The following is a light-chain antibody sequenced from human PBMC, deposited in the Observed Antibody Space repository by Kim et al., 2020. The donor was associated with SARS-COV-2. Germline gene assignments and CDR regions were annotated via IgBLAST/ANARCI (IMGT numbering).Light chain of an antibody. CDR1: SGSRAEA. CDR2: LNSDGSH. V-gene: IGLV4-69*01. J-gene: IGLJ1*01. CDR3: QTWGTGIRV. Sequence: TVNLTCTLSSGSRAEAIAWHQQQPEKGPRYLMKLNSDGSHSKGDGILDRFSGSSSGAERYLTISSLQSEDEADYYCQTWGTGIRVFGTGTQLTVL.